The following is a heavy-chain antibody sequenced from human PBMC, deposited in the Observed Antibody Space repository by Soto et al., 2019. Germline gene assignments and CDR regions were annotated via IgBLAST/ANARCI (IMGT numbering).Heavy chain of an antibody. Sequence: ASVKVSCKTSGYTFINFGITGVRQAPGQGLEWVGKIRGYNGDTNYAPKLQGRVTMTTDTSTSTAYLELRTLRSDDTAVYYCARGRHRNPDYWGQGTLVTVSS. J-gene: IGHJ4*02. D-gene: IGHD4-4*01. CDR2: IRGYNGDT. V-gene: IGHV1-18*04. CDR1: GYTFINFG. CDR3: ARGRHRNPDY.